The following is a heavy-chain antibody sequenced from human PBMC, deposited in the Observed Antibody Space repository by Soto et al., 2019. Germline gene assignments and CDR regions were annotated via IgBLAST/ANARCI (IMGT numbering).Heavy chain of an antibody. CDR3: ARAVFSSILYIDF. Sequence: PSETLSLTCGISGDSISSRGYTWTWIRQPPGKGLEWIGYIYPSGAAYYNPSLKSRVTISLETSKNRFSLNVKSATAADTAVYYCARAVFSSILYIDFWGQGTTVTVS. J-gene: IGHJ6*03. CDR1: GDSISSRGYT. CDR2: IYPSGAA. D-gene: IGHD3-10*01. V-gene: IGHV4-30-2*01.